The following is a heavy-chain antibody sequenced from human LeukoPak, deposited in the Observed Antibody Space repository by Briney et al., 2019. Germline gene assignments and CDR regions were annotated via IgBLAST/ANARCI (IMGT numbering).Heavy chain of an antibody. CDR1: GYSFTGYY. D-gene: IGHD6-19*01. CDR2: INPNSGDT. Sequence: ASVKVSCKASGYSFTGYYMHWVRQAPGQGLEWMGWINPNSGDTNYAQKFQGRVTMTRDTSISTAYMELSRLRSDDTAVYYCARDLSSGWYEARFDPWGQGTLVTVSS. V-gene: IGHV1-2*02. J-gene: IGHJ5*02. CDR3: ARDLSSGWYEARFDP.